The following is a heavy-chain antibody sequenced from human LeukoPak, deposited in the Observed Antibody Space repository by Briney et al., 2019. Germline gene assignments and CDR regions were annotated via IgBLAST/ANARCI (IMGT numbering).Heavy chain of an antibody. J-gene: IGHJ3*02. CDR3: AKKLLWFGELFSGNERSTTFIAFEI. CDR2: INGSGGST. V-gene: IGHV3-23*01. D-gene: IGHD3-10*01. Sequence: PGGSLRLSCAASGFTFSSYAMSWVRQAPGKGLEWVSDINGSGGSTYYAASVKGRFTISRDNYKNTLHLQMNSLIAADTAVYYCAKKLLWFGELFSGNERSTTFIAFEIWGQGAMVTVAS. CDR1: GFTFSSYA.